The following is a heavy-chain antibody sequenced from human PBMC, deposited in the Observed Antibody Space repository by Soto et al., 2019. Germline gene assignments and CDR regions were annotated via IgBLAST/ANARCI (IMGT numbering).Heavy chain of an antibody. V-gene: IGHV3-74*01. J-gene: IGHJ4*01. Sequence: PGGSLRLSCAASGFTFSSYWMHWVRQAPGKGLVWVSRINSDWSSTSYADSVKGRFTISRDNAKNTLYLQMSSLRAEDTAVYYWARGIRYIYGVDIGDQEALVTVFS. CDR3: ARGIRYIYGVDI. D-gene: IGHD3-9*01. CDR2: INSDWSST. CDR1: GFTFSSYW.